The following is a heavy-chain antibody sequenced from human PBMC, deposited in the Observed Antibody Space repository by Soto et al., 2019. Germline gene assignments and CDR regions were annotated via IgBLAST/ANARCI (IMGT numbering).Heavy chain of an antibody. CDR2: ISAYNGNT. D-gene: IGHD4-4*01. CDR1: GYTFTSYG. V-gene: IGHV1-18*01. CDR3: AREGLRLHRYYMDV. J-gene: IGHJ6*03. Sequence: ASVKVSCKASGYTFTSYGIIWVRQAPGQGLEWMGWISAYNGNTNYAQKLQGRVTMTTDTSTSTAYMELRSLRSDDTAVYYCAREGLRLHRYYMDVWGKGTTVTVSS.